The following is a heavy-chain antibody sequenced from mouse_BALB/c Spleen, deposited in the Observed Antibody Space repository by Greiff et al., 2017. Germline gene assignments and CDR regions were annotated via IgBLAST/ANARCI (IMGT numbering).Heavy chain of an antibody. CDR3: ARQGYYYAMDY. J-gene: IGHJ4*01. V-gene: IGHV5-6-2*01. CDR1: GFTFSSYY. Sequence: EVKLVESGGGLVKLGGSLKLSCAASGFTFSSYYMSWVRQTPEKRLELVAAINSNGGSTYYPDTVKGRFTISRDNAKNTLYLQMSSLKSEDTALYYCARQGYYYAMDYWGQGTSVTVSS. CDR2: INSNGGST.